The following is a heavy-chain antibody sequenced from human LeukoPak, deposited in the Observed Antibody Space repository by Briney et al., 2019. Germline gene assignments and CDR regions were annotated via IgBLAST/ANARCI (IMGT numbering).Heavy chain of an antibody. CDR3: ARPYCSSTSECYYYYMDV. Sequence: ASVKVSCKASGSTFSSYAISWVRQAPGQGLEWMGGIIPIFGTANYAQKFQGRVTITADESTSTAYMELSSLRSEDTAVYYCARPYCSSTSECYYYYMDVWGKGTTVTVSS. CDR1: GSTFSSYA. J-gene: IGHJ6*03. D-gene: IGHD2-2*01. CDR2: IIPIFGTA. V-gene: IGHV1-69*13.